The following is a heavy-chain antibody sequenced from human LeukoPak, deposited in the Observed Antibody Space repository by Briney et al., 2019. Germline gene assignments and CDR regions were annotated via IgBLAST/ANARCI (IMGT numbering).Heavy chain of an antibody. CDR3: AREPRITIFGVVRRVYGMDV. CDR1: GGTFSSYA. V-gene: IGHV1-69*05. D-gene: IGHD3-3*01. CDR2: IIPIFGTA. Sequence: SVKVSCKASGGTFSSYAISWVRQASGQGLGWMGGIIPIFGTANYAQKFQGRVAITTDESTSTAYMELSSLRSEDTAVYYCAREPRITIFGVVRRVYGMDVWGQGTTVTVSS. J-gene: IGHJ6*02.